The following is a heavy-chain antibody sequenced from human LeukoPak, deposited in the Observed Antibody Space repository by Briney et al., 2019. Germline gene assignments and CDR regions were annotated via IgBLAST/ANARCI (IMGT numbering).Heavy chain of an antibody. CDR3: AREHHDYGDLCYFDY. Sequence: GGSLRLSCAASGFTFSSYWMSWVRQAPGKGLEWVANIKQDGSEKYYVDSVKGRFTISRDNAKNSLYLQMNSLRAEDTAVYYCAREHHDYGDLCYFDYWGQGTLVTVSS. CDR2: IKQDGSEK. J-gene: IGHJ4*02. CDR1: GFTFSSYW. V-gene: IGHV3-7*03. D-gene: IGHD4-17*01.